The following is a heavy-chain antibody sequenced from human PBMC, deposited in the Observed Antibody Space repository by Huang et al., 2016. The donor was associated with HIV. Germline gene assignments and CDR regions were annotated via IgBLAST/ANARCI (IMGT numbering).Heavy chain of an antibody. Sequence: EVQLVESGGGLVQPGGSLRLSCAASGFTFNSYGMSWVRQAPGKGVEGVAGIKTEGSEKSYVDSVKGRFTISRDNAKNSLYLQMNSLRAEDTAVYYCVRLLDHTGDYWGQGTLVTVSS. J-gene: IGHJ4*02. CDR3: VRLLDHTGDY. CDR2: IKTEGSEK. D-gene: IGHD1-26*01. CDR1: GFTFNSYG. V-gene: IGHV3-7*01.